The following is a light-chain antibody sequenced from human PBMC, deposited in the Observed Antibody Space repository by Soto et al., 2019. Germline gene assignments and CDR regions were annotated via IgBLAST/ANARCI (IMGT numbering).Light chain of an antibody. J-gene: IGLJ3*02. CDR3: AAWDDSVWV. Sequence: QSVLTQPPSASGTHGQAVTISCSGSTSNIGTNTVKWYQQVPGSAPKILIYNDVQRPSGVPDRFSGSKSGTSASLVISGLQSEDEADYYCAAWDDSVWVFGGGTKLTVL. V-gene: IGLV1-44*01. CDR2: NDV. CDR1: TSNIGTNT.